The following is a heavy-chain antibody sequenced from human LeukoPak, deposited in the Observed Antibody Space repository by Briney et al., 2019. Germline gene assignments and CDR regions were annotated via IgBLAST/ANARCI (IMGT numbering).Heavy chain of an antibody. V-gene: IGHV3-21*01. D-gene: IGHD4-17*01. CDR1: GFTFSSYE. Sequence: NPGGSLRLSCAASGFTFSSYEMNWVRQAPGKGLEWVSSISSSSSYIYYTDSVKGRFTISRDNAKNSLYLQMNSLRAEDTAVYYCAKGRYHLATVTLLDYWGQGTLVTVSS. CDR3: AKGRYHLATVTLLDY. CDR2: ISSSSSYI. J-gene: IGHJ4*02.